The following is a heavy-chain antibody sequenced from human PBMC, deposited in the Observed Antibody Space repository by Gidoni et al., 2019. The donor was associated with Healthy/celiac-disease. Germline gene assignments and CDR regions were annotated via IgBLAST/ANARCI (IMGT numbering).Heavy chain of an antibody. CDR3: ALEGGSRWLDPPYFDY. Sequence: EVQLVESGGGLVQPGGSLRLSCAASGFTFSSYAMSWVRQAPGKGLEWVSAISGSGGSTYYADSVKGRFTISRDNSKNTLYLQMNSLRAEDTAVYYCALEGGSRWLDPPYFDYWGQGTLVTVSS. V-gene: IGHV3-23*04. CDR1: GFTFSSYA. D-gene: IGHD6-19*01. CDR2: ISGSGGST. J-gene: IGHJ4*02.